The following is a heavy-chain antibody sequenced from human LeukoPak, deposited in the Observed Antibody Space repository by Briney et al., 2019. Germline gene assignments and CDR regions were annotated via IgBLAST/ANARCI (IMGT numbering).Heavy chain of an antibody. D-gene: IGHD1-1*01. J-gene: IGHJ4*02. V-gene: IGHV3-21*04. Sequence: GGSLRLSCAASGFTFSSYSMNWVRQAPGKGLEWVSSISSSSSYIYYADSAKGRFTISRDNSKNTLYLQMNSLRAEDTAVYYCAKDTRPTSWGQGTLVTVSS. CDR3: AKDTRPTS. CDR1: GFTFSSYS. CDR2: ISSSSSYI.